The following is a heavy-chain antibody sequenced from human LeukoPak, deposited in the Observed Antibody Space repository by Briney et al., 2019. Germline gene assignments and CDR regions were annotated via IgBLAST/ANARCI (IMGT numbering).Heavy chain of an antibody. CDR3: ARKTDRPVVVGRDRYFDL. J-gene: IGHJ2*01. CDR2: INVGGSVT. V-gene: IGHV3-48*03. CDR1: GFTLSHYE. Sequence: PGGSLRLSCAASGFTLSHYEMIWVRQAPGRGREWVSYINVGGSVTNYADSKKGRFTMSRDDAKKSVYSQLNSLRAEDTAIYYCARKTDRPVVVGRDRYFDLWGRGTLVSVSS. D-gene: IGHD2-2*01.